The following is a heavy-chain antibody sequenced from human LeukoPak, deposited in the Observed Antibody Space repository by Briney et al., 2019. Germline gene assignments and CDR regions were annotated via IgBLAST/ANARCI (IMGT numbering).Heavy chain of an antibody. CDR1: GYTFTSYY. Sequence: ASVKVPCKASGYTFTSYYIHWVRQAPGQGLEWMGIINPSGGSTSYAQKFQGRVTMTRDTSTSTVYMELSSLRSEDTAVYYCARESKVVPAAGYFDYWGQGTLVTVSS. D-gene: IGHD2-2*01. J-gene: IGHJ4*02. V-gene: IGHV1-46*01. CDR2: INPSGGST. CDR3: ARESKVVPAAGYFDY.